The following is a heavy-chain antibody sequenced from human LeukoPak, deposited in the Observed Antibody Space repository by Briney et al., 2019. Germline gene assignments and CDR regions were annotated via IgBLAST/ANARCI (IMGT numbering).Heavy chain of an antibody. CDR2: INPNSGGT. CDR1: GYTFTGCY. CDR3: ASLGGYCSSTSCYIS. D-gene: IGHD2-2*02. J-gene: IGHJ4*02. Sequence: ASVKVSCKASGYTFTGCYMHWVRQAPGQGLEWMGWINPNSGGTNYAQKFQGRVTMTRDTSISTAYMELSRLRSDDTAVYYCASLGGYCSSTSCYISWGQGTLVTVSS. V-gene: IGHV1-2*02.